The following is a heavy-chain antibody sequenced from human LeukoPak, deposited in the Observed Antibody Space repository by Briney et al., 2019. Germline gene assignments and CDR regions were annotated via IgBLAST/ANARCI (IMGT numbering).Heavy chain of an antibody. Sequence: GGSLRLSCAASGFTFSSYSMNWVRQAPGKGLEWVAHISYDGSDKYYADSVKGRFTISRDNAKNSLYLQMNSLRAEDTAVYYCARALGYCSSASCYYFDNWGQGTLVTVSS. CDR1: GFTFSSYS. CDR2: ISYDGSDK. D-gene: IGHD2-2*01. J-gene: IGHJ4*02. CDR3: ARALGYCSSASCYYFDN. V-gene: IGHV3-30*03.